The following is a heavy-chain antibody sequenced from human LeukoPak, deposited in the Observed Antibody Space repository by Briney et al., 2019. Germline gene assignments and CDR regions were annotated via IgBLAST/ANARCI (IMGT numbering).Heavy chain of an antibody. J-gene: IGHJ4*02. CDR3: ARNPYGDHSFDY. CDR2: ISSDGSDK. V-gene: IGHV3-30*04. CDR1: GFTFSDYT. D-gene: IGHD4-17*01. Sequence: PGRSLRLSCAASGFTFSDYTIHWVRQAPGKGLEWLTFISSDGSDKNHADSVKGRFTISRDNSKSTLYLQMNSLSTDDTALYYCARNPYGDHSFDYWGQGALVTVSA.